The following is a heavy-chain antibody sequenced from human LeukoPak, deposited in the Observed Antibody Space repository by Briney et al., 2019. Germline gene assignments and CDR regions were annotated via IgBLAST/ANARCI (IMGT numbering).Heavy chain of an antibody. CDR2: INPNSGGT. D-gene: IGHD4-23*01. V-gene: IGHV1-2*02. CDR3: ARDNSVEDTAWWFDP. J-gene: IGHJ5*02. CDR1: GYTFTVYY. Sequence: ASVKVSFKASGYTFTVYYMHWVRQAPGQGLEWMGWINPNSGGTNYAQKFQGRVTITRDTSISTAYMELSRLRSDDTAVYYCARDNSVEDTAWWFDPWGQGTLVTVSS.